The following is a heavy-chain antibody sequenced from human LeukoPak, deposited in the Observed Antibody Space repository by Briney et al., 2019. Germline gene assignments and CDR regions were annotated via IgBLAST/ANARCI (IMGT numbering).Heavy chain of an antibody. CDR1: RGTFSSYA. D-gene: IGHD5-24*01. J-gene: IGHJ4*02. Sequence: ASVKVSCKASRGTFSSYAISWVRQAPGQGLEWMGRIIPILGIANYAQKFQGRVTITADKSTSTAYMELSSLRSEDTAVYHCARDLRMATTPWGQGTLVTVSS. V-gene: IGHV1-69*04. CDR2: IIPILGIA. CDR3: ARDLRMATTP.